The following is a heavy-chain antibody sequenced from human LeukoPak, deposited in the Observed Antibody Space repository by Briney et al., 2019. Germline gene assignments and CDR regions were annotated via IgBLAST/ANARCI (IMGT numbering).Heavy chain of an antibody. Sequence: PGGSLRLFCAASGFTFSSYGMHWVRQAPGKGLEWVAVIWYDGSNKYYADSVKGRFTISRDNSKNTLYLQMNSLRAEDTAVYYCAGAVGATNYWGQGTLVTVSS. V-gene: IGHV3-33*01. J-gene: IGHJ4*02. CDR3: AGAVGATNY. CDR2: IWYDGSNK. D-gene: IGHD1-26*01. CDR1: GFTFSSYG.